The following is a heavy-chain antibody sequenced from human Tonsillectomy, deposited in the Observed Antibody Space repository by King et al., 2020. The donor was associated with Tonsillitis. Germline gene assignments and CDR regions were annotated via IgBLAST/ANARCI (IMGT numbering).Heavy chain of an antibody. CDR2: ISSSSSYI. V-gene: IGHV3-21*01. Sequence: VQLVQSGGGLVKPGGSLRLSCAASGFTFSSYSMNWVRQAPGKGLEWVSSISSSSSYIYYADSVKGRFTISRDNAKNSLYLQMNSLRAEDTAVYYCARDRLIYDSYGMDVWGQGTTVTVSS. CDR1: GFTFSSYS. CDR3: ARDRLIYDSYGMDV. D-gene: IGHD2-21*02. J-gene: IGHJ6*02.